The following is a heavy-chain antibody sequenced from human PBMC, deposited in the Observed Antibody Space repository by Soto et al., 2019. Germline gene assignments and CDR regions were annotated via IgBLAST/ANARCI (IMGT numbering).Heavy chain of an antibody. J-gene: IGHJ4*02. D-gene: IGHD1-1*01. CDR3: AREPATVKPEGVDF. V-gene: IGHV1-2*02. Sequence: ASVKVSCKASGYTFSDYYIHWVRQAPGQGLEWMGWINPNSGGTKYAPKFQGGVTMTRDTSITTAYMELSRLRSGDTAVYYCAREPATVKPEGVDFWGQRTLVTVSS. CDR1: GYTFSDYY. CDR2: INPNSGGT.